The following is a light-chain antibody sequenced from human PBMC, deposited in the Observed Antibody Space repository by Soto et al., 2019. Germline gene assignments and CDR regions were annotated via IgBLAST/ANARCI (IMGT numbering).Light chain of an antibody. J-gene: IGLJ2*01. CDR1: TGDVGGYNY. V-gene: IGLV2-8*01. Sequence: QSALTQPPSASGSPGQSVTISCTGTTGDVGGYNYVYWYQQHPGKAPKLMIYEVSKRPSGVPDRFSGSKSGNTASLTVSGVQAEDEADYYCRPYEGSNNLLFGGGTKLTVL. CDR3: RPYEGSNNLL. CDR2: EVS.